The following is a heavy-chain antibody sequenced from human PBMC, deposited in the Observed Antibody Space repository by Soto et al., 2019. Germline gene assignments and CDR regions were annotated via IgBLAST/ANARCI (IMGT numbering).Heavy chain of an antibody. CDR2: IYYSGST. V-gene: IGHV4-30-4*01. CDR3: ARVTEWLGGYGMDV. J-gene: IGHJ6*02. D-gene: IGHD3-3*01. Sequence: SETLSLTCTVSAGSISSGEDYWNWIRQPPGKGLEWIGSIYYSGSTFYNPSLKSRVTISIDTSKNQFSLKLSAVTAADTAVYYCARVTEWLGGYGMDVWGQGTMVTVSS. CDR1: AGSISSGEDY.